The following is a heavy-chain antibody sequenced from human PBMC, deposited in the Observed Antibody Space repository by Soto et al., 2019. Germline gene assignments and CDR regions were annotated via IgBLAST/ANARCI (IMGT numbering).Heavy chain of an antibody. CDR1: GFTFSRYG. CDR2: IWSDGINK. V-gene: IGHV3-33*01. J-gene: IGHJ6*02. CDR3: ARDRVAGVTGVYCMDV. Sequence: QVQLEESGGGVVQSGGSLSLSCAASGFTFSRYGFHWVRQTPGEGLEWVASIWSDGINKFLGDSVSGRFSISRDNSRNTVYLHMNSLRVEDTADYFCARDRVAGVTGVYCMDVWGPGTTVIVSS. D-gene: IGHD6-19*01.